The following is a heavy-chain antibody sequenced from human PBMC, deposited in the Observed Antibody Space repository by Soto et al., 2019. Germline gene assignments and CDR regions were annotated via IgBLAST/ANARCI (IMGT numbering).Heavy chain of an antibody. CDR1: GFNFRSYA. Sequence: PGGSQRLSSTASGFNFRSYAMGWVRQAPGKGLEWVSAISGSGGSTYYADSVKGRFTISRDNSKNTLYLQMNSLRAEDTAVYYCAKEQYYYDSSGHFDYWGQGTLVTVSS. CDR2: ISGSGGST. D-gene: IGHD3-22*01. V-gene: IGHV3-23*01. J-gene: IGHJ4*02. CDR3: AKEQYYYDSSGHFDY.